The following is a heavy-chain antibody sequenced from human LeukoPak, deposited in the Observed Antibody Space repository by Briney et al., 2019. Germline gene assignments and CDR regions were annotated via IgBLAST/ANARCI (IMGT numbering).Heavy chain of an antibody. CDR2: INPNSGGT. CDR1: GYTFTGYY. V-gene: IGHV1-2*04. Sequence: GASVKVSCKASGYTFTGYYMHWVRQAPGQGLEWMGWINPNSGGTNYAQKFQGWVTMTRDTSISTAYMELSRLRSDDTAVYYCARAREDYYGSGSYYNGDAFDIWGQGTMVTVSS. CDR3: ARAREDYYGSGSYYNGDAFDI. J-gene: IGHJ3*02. D-gene: IGHD3-10*01.